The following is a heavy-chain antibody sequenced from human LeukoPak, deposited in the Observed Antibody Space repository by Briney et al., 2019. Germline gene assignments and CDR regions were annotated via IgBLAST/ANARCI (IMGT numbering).Heavy chain of an antibody. CDR3: ATGPYCSSTSCYDGDY. D-gene: IGHD2-2*01. CDR1: GYTLTELS. J-gene: IGHJ4*02. Sequence: ASVKVSCKVSGYTLTELSMHWVRQAPGKGLEWMGGFDPEDGEAIYAQKFQGRVTMTEDTSTDTAYMELSSLRSEDTAVYYCATGPYCSSTSCYDGDYCGQGTLVTVSS. CDR2: FDPEDGEA. V-gene: IGHV1-24*01.